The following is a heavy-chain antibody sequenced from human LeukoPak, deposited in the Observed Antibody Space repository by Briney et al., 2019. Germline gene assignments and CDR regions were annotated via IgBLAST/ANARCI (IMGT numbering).Heavy chain of an antibody. Sequence: ASVKVSCKASGYTFTSYDINWVRQATGQGLEWMGWMNPNSGNTGYAQKFQGRVTMTRNTSISTAYMELSSLRSEDTAVYYCARGRTTWTNYGMDVWGQGTTVTVSS. CDR2: MNPNSGNT. J-gene: IGHJ6*02. CDR1: GYTFTSYD. V-gene: IGHV1-8*02. CDR3: ARGRTTWTNYGMDV. D-gene: IGHD1-7*01.